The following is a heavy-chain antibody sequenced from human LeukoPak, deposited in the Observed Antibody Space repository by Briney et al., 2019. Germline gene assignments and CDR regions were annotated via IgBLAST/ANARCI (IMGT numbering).Heavy chain of an antibody. CDR1: GFTFSSYA. D-gene: IGHD4-17*01. J-gene: IGHJ3*02. V-gene: IGHV3-30*04. Sequence: GGSLRLSCAASGFTFSSYAMHWVRQAPGKGLEWVAVISYDGSNEYYADSVKGRFTISRDNSKNTLYLQMNSLRAEDTAVYYCAREATNYADLSFYAFDIWGQGTMVTASS. CDR2: ISYDGSNE. CDR3: AREATNYADLSFYAFDI.